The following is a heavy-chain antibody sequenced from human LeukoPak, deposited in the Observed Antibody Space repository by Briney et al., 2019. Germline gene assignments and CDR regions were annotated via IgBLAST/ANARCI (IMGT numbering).Heavy chain of an antibody. CDR2: IYYSGST. CDR1: GGSISSSSYY. J-gene: IGHJ4*02. D-gene: IGHD6-19*01. V-gene: IGHV4-39*01. CDR3: ARRGYSSGWFQEGPYYFDY. Sequence: PSETLSLTCTVSGGSISSSSYYWGWIRQPPGKGLEWIGSIYYSGSTYYNPSLKSRVTISVDTSMNQFSLKLSSVTAADTAVYYCARRGYSSGWFQEGPYYFDYWGQGTLVTVSS.